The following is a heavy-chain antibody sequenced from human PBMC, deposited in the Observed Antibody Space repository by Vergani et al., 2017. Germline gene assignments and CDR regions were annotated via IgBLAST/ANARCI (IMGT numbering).Heavy chain of an antibody. V-gene: IGHV3-23*04. Sequence: EELLVQSGGDLVQPGGSLRLSCAGSGFTFNSYVMSWVRQTPGQGLEWVSAISSSGGRTYYADSVKGRFTISRDNSKDTVFLQMNSLRAGDTAVYFCAKAPQGYIAAAGTPLDLWGQGTLVTVSS. CDR1: GFTFNSYV. CDR2: ISSSGGRT. D-gene: IGHD6-13*01. J-gene: IGHJ5*02. CDR3: AKAPQGYIAAAGTPLDL.